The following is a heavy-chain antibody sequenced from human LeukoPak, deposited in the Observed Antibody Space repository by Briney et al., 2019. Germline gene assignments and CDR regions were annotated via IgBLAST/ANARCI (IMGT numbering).Heavy chain of an antibody. CDR3: ATGGSSTGEGDY. CDR2: INSDGSST. Sequence: GSLRLSRAASGFTFSSYWMHWVRQAPGKGLVWVSRINSDGSSTSYADSVKGRFTISRDNAKNTLYLQMNSLRAEDTAVYYCATGGSSTGEGDYWGQGTLVTVTS. D-gene: IGHD1-26*01. V-gene: IGHV3-74*01. J-gene: IGHJ4*02. CDR1: GFTFSSYW.